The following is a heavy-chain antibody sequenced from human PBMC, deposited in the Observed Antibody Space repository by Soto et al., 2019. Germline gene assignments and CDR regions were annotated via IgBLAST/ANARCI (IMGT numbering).Heavy chain of an antibody. Sequence: SETLSLTCAVYGGSFSGYYWSWIRQPPGKGLEWIGEISHSGSTNYNPSLKSRVTISVDTSKNQFSLKLSSVTAADTAVYYCARSSLAAAGTGNWFDPWGQGTLVTVSS. CDR2: ISHSGST. D-gene: IGHD6-13*01. CDR1: GGSFSGYY. V-gene: IGHV4-34*01. CDR3: ARSSLAAAGTGNWFDP. J-gene: IGHJ5*02.